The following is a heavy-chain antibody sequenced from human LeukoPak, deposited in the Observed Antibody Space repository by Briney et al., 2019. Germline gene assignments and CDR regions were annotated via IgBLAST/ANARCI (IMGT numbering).Heavy chain of an antibody. CDR1: GGSFSGCY. D-gene: IGHD7-27*01. CDR3: ARDWVKGWFDP. Sequence: SETLSLTCAVYGGSFSGCYWSWIRQPPGKGLEWIGEINHSGSTNYNPSLKSRVTISVDTSKNQFSLKLSSVTAADTAVYYCARDWVKGWFDPWGQGTLVTVSS. CDR2: INHSGST. V-gene: IGHV4-34*01. J-gene: IGHJ5*02.